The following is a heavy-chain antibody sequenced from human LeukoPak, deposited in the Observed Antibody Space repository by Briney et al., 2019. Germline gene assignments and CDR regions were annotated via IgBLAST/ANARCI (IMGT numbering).Heavy chain of an antibody. CDR2: IYYSGST. Sequence: SETLSLTCTVSGGSITSTNFYWDWIRQPPGKGLEWIGGIYYSGSTYYSPSLKSRVTISVDTSKNQFSLKLSSVTAADTAVYYCAGHYYDSSGYFLHYYYYMDVWGKGTTVTVSS. V-gene: IGHV4-39*07. CDR3: AGHYYDSSGYFLHYYYYMDV. J-gene: IGHJ6*03. D-gene: IGHD3-22*01. CDR1: GGSITSTNFY.